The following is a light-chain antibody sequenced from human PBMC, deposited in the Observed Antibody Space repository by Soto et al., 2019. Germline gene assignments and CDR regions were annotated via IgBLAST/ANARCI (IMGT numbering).Light chain of an antibody. CDR3: QQYNYWPVT. J-gene: IGKJ4*01. Sequence: EIVLTQSPGTLSLSPGERATLSCRASQSVSSTYLAWYQHKPGQAPRLLIYGASTRATGIAARFSGSGSGTEFTLTISGLQSEDFATYYCQQYNYWPVTFGGGTKVEIK. CDR1: QSVSSTY. CDR2: GAS. V-gene: IGKV3-15*01.